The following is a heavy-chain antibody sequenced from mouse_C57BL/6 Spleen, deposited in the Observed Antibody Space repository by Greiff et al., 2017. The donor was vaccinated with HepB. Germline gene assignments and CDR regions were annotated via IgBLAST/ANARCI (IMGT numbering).Heavy chain of an antibody. D-gene: IGHD2-5*01. CDR1: GFTFSSYA. CDR2: ISDGGSYT. Sequence: EVKLVESGGGLVKPGGSLKLSCAASGFTFSSYAMSWVRQTPEKRLEWVATISDGGSYTYYPDNVKGRFTISRDNAKNNLYLQMSHLKSEDTAMYYCARGGDYSNYPFAYWGQGTLVTVSA. J-gene: IGHJ3*01. V-gene: IGHV5-4*03. CDR3: ARGGDYSNYPFAY.